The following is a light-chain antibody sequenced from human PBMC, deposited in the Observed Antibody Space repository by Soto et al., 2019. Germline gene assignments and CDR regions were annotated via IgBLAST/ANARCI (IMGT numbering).Light chain of an antibody. J-gene: IGLJ3*02. CDR3: SSFVAGNNYWV. CDR1: SSDVGGYDY. Sequence: QSALTQPPSASGSPGRSVTISCTGTSSDVGGYDYVSWFQQHPGKAPKLIIYEFTKRPSGVPDRFSASKDGNTASLTVSGLQAEDEADYYCSSFVAGNNYWVFGGGTKLTVL. V-gene: IGLV2-8*01. CDR2: EFT.